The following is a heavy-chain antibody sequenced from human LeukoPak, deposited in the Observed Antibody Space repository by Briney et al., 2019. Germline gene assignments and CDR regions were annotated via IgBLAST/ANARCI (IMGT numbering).Heavy chain of an antibody. V-gene: IGHV1-69*13. J-gene: IGHJ6*02. CDR2: IIPIFGTA. CDR1: GGTFSSYA. CDR3: ARAEYSSGWGYYYGMDV. D-gene: IGHD6-19*01. Sequence: SVKVSCKASGGTFSSYAISWVRQAPGQGLEWMGGIIPIFGTANYAQKFQGRVTITADESTSTAYMELSSLRSEGTAVYYCARAEYSSGWGYYYGMDVWGQGTTVTVSS.